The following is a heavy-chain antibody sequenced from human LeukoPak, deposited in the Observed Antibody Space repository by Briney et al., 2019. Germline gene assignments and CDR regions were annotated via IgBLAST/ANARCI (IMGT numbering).Heavy chain of an antibody. CDR1: GGSISSGGYY. D-gene: IGHD6-6*01. Sequence: SETLSLTCTVSGGSISSGGYYWSWIRQPPGKGLEWIGYIYHSGSTYYNPSLKSRVTISVDRSKNQFSLKLSSVTAADTAVYYCARVYSSSSDYWGQGTLVTVSS. J-gene: IGHJ4*02. CDR3: ARVYSSSSDY. V-gene: IGHV4-30-2*01. CDR2: IYHSGST.